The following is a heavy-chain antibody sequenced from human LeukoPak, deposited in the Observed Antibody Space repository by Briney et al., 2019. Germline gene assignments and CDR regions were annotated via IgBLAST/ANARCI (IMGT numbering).Heavy chain of an antibody. D-gene: IGHD6-13*01. Sequence: PGRSLRLSCAASGFTFDDYGMNWVRQAPGKGLEWVSGINWNGGSTGYADSVKGRFTISRDNAKNSLYLQMNSLRAEDTALYYCARGYSSTWYVDYWGQGTLVTVSS. CDR2: INWNGGST. CDR3: ARGYSSTWYVDY. CDR1: GFTFDDYG. V-gene: IGHV3-20*04. J-gene: IGHJ4*02.